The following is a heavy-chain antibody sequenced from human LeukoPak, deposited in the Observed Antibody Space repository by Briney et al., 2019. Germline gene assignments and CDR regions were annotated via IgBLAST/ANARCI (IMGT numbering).Heavy chain of an antibody. CDR1: GFTFSSYW. CDR3: ARGGRYSSSWYEGGDY. J-gene: IGHJ4*02. V-gene: IGHV3-74*01. Sequence: GGSLRLSCAASGFTFSSYWIHWVRQAPGKGLVWVSRIDTDGSNTNYADSVKGRFTISRDNAQNTVYLQMNSLRAEDTAVYYCARGGRYSSSWYEGGDYWGQGTLVTVSS. CDR2: IDTDGSNT. D-gene: IGHD6-13*01.